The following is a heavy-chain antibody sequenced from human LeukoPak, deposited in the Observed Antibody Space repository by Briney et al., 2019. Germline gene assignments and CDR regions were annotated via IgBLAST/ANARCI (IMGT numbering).Heavy chain of an antibody. J-gene: IGHJ6*04. D-gene: IGHD3-10*02. CDR1: GFTFSSYE. CDR3: AELGITMIGGV. V-gene: IGHV3-48*03. Sequence: GGSLRLSCAASGFTFSSYEMIWVRQAPGKGLEWVSYISSSGSTIYYADSAKGRFTISRDNAKNSLYLQMNSLRAEDTAVYYCAELGITMIGGVWGKGTTVTISS. CDR2: ISSSGSTI.